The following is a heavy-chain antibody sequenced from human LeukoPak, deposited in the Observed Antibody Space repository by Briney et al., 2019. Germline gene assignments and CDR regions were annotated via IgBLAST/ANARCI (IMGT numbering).Heavy chain of an antibody. V-gene: IGHV4-59*08. CDR2: LYNSGST. J-gene: IGHJ4*02. D-gene: IGHD1-1*01. CDR3: ARAVADNTFDY. CDR1: GGSISSYY. Sequence: SETLSLTCTVSGGSISSYYWTWIRQSPGKGLEWIGHLYNSGSTNYNPSLRSRVTISVDTSKNQFSLRLSSVTAADTAVYYCARAVADNTFDYWGPGTLVTVS.